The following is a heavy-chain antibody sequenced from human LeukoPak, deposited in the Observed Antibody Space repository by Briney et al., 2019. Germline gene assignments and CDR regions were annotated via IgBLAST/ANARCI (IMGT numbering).Heavy chain of an antibody. CDR3: ASRNYYDSSGYYYYYFDY. V-gene: IGHV3-23*01. Sequence: GGSLRLSCAASGFTFSNYAMSWVRQAPGKGLEWVSGISGSGTSTYYADSVKGRFTISRDNSKNTLYLQMNSLRAEDAAVYYCASRNYYDSSGYYYYYFDYWGQGILVTVSS. CDR2: ISGSGTST. J-gene: IGHJ4*02. D-gene: IGHD3-22*01. CDR1: GFTFSNYA.